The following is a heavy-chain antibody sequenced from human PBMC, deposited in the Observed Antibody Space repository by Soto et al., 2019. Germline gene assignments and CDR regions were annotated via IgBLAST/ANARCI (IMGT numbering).Heavy chain of an antibody. J-gene: IGHJ6*02. V-gene: IGHV1-18*01. D-gene: IGHD6-13*01. CDR1: GYTFTSYG. CDR2: ISAYNGNT. Sequence: QVQLVQSGAEVKKPGAPVKVSCKASGYTFTSYGISWVRQAPGQGLEWMGWISAYNGNTNYAQKLQGRVTMTTDTSTSTAYMELRSLRSDDTAVYYCASFSIAATDPYGMDVWGQGTTVTVSS. CDR3: ASFSIAATDPYGMDV.